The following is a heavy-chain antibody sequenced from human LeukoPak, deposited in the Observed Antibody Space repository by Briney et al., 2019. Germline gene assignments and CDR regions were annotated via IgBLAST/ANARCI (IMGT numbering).Heavy chain of an antibody. CDR2: INPNSGGT. V-gene: IGHV1-2*02. D-gene: IGHD3-3*01. Sequence: ASVKVSCKASGYTFTGYYMHWVRQAPGQGLEWMGWINPNSGGTNYAQKFQGRVTMTRDTSISTAYMELSRLRSDDTAVYYCARAPYYDFWSGQNWSDPWGQGTLVTVSS. J-gene: IGHJ5*02. CDR1: GYTFTGYY. CDR3: ARAPYYDFWSGQNWSDP.